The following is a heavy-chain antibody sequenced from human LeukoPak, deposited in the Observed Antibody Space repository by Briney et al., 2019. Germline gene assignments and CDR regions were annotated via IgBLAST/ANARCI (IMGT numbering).Heavy chain of an antibody. CDR1: GFTFSSYS. CDR3: ARDLANDAFYDFWSGPN. J-gene: IGHJ4*02. CDR2: ISGTGSHI. V-gene: IGHV3-21*01. D-gene: IGHD3-3*01. Sequence: GGSLRLSCAASGFTFSSYSMNWVRQAPGKGLEWVSFISGTGSHIYYADSVKGRFTISRDNAKNALFPQLNSLGTEDTAVYYCARDLANDAFYDFWSGPNWGQGTLVTVSS.